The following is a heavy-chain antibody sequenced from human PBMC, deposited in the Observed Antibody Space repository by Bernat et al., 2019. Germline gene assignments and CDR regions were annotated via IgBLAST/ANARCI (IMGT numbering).Heavy chain of an antibody. D-gene: IGHD5-12*01. J-gene: IGHJ3*02. CDR2: ISYDGSNK. V-gene: IGHV3-30-3*01. Sequence: QVQLVESGGGVVQPGRSLRLSCAASGFTFSSYAMHWVRQAPGKGLEWVAVISYDGSNKYYADSVKGRFTISRDNSKNTLYLQMNSLRAEDTAVYYCARDPLVATIIDAFDIWGQGTMVTVSS. CDR1: GFTFSSYA. CDR3: ARDPLVATIIDAFDI.